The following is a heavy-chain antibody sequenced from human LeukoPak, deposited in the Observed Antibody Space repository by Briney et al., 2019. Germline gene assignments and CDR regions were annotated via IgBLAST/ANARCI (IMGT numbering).Heavy chain of an antibody. J-gene: IGHJ4*02. Sequence: PSQTLSLTCTVSGGSISSGDYYWSWIRQPPGKGLEWIGYIYYSGRTYYNPSLKSRVTISVDTSKNQFSLKLSSVTAADTAVYYCARGLGGGYTYFDYWGQGTLVTVSS. V-gene: IGHV4-30-4*08. CDR2: IYYSGRT. D-gene: IGHD5-24*01. CDR3: ARGLGGGYTYFDY. CDR1: GGSISSGDYY.